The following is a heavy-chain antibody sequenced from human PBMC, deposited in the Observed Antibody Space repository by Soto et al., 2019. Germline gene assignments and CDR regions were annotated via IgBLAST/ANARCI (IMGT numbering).Heavy chain of an antibody. CDR3: ATLTYCSSASCPNYYYVMDV. D-gene: IGHD2-2*01. Sequence: LRLSCAASGLTFTTYSLTWVRQAPGKGLEWVASIGSSSNYIYYADSVKGRFTISRDNAKNSLFLQMNSLRAEDTAVYYCATLTYCSSASCPNYYYVMDVWGQGTTVTVSS. J-gene: IGHJ6*02. CDR1: GLTFTTYS. V-gene: IGHV3-21*06. CDR2: IGSSSNYI.